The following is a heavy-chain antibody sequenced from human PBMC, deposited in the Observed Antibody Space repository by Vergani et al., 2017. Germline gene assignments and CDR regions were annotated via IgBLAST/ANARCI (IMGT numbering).Heavy chain of an antibody. CDR3: AKVSCSGGSCYGSYFDY. CDR2: ISSSSSYI. V-gene: IGHV3-21*01. CDR1: GFTFSSYS. D-gene: IGHD2-15*01. Sequence: EVQLVESGGGLVKPGGSLRLSCAASGFTFSSYSMNWVRQAPGKGLEWVSSISSSSSYIYYADSVKGRFTISRDNAKNSLYLQMNSLRAEDTAVYYCAKVSCSGGSCYGSYFDYWGQGTLVTVSS. J-gene: IGHJ4*02.